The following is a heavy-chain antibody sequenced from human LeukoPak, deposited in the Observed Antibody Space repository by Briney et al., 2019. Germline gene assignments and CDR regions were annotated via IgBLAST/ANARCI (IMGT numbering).Heavy chain of an antibody. V-gene: IGHV3-74*01. CDR1: GFTFSSYW. CDR2: INSDGSST. Sequence: PGGSLRLSCAASGFTFSSYWMHWVRQAPGKGLVWVSRINSDGSSTSYADSVKGRFTISRDNAKNTLYLQMNSLRAGDTAVYYCARDPGRYYDILTGPDYWGQGTLVTVSS. J-gene: IGHJ4*02. D-gene: IGHD3-9*01. CDR3: ARDPGRYYDILTGPDY.